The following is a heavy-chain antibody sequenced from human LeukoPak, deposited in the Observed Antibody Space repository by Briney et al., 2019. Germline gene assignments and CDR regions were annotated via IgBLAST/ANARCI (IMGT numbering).Heavy chain of an antibody. V-gene: IGHV3-30*02. CDR2: IRYDGSNK. CDR1: GFTFSSYG. J-gene: IGHJ3*02. D-gene: IGHD3-3*01. CDR3: ANGGPYYDFWSGYYTKNAFDI. Sequence: GXXLRLSCAASGFTFSSYGMHWVRQAPGKGLEWVAFIRYDGSNKYYADSVKGRFTISRDNSKNTLYLQMNSLRAEDTAVYYCANGGPYYDFWSGYYTKNAFDIWGQGTMVTVSS.